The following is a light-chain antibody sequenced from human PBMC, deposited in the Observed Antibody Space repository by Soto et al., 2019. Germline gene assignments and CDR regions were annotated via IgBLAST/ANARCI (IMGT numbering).Light chain of an antibody. V-gene: IGKV3-20*01. J-gene: IGKJ3*01. CDR2: GAS. CDR1: QSVSSSY. Sequence: EIVLTQSPGTLSLSPGERATLSCRASQSVSSSYLAWYQQKPGQAPRLLIHGASSRATGIPDRFCGSGSGTDVTLTISRLEPEDFAVYYCQQYGSSRGFTFGPGTKVDIK. CDR3: QQYGSSRGFT.